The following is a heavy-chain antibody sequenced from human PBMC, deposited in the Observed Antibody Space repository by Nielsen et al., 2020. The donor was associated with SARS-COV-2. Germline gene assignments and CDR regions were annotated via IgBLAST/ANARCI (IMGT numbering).Heavy chain of an antibody. CDR2: ISSSGGTL. D-gene: IGHD2-2*01. CDR1: GFTFSTYE. CDR3: AGPAS. V-gene: IGHV3-48*03. Sequence: GESLKISCAASGFTFSTYEMNWVRQAPGKGLEWVSYISSSGGTLYYADSVKGRFTISRDNAKNSLHLQMDNLRVEDTAVYYCAGPASWGQGTLVTVSS. J-gene: IGHJ5*02.